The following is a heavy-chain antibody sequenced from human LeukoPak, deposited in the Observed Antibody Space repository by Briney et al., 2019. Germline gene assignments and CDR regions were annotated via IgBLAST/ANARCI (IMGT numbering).Heavy chain of an antibody. CDR3: ATPYHFWRDPTEDAFDI. CDR2: INPNSGGT. J-gene: IGHJ3*02. V-gene: IGHV1-2*02. D-gene: IGHD3-3*01. CDR1: GYTFTGYY. Sequence: ASVKVSCKASGYTFTGYYMHWVRQAPGQGLEWMGWINPNSGGTNYAQKFQGRVTMTRDTSISTAYMELSRLRSDDTAVDYCATPYHFWRDPTEDAFDIWGQGTMVTVSS.